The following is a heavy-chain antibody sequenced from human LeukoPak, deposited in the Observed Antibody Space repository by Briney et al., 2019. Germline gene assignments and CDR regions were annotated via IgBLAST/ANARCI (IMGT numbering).Heavy chain of an antibody. Sequence: SETLSLTCTVSGGSISTSSYYWGWIRQPPGKGLQWIGSIYYSGSTFYNPSLKSRVTISVDTSKNQFSLNLSSVTAADTAVYYCARLGYSYGYRFFDYWGQGTLVTVSS. CDR3: ARLGYSYGYRFFDY. D-gene: IGHD5-18*01. J-gene: IGHJ4*02. CDR1: GGSISTSSYY. CDR2: IYYSGST. V-gene: IGHV4-39*01.